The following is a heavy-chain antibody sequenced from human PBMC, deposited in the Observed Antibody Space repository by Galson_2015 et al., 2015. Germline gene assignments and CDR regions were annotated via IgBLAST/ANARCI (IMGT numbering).Heavy chain of an antibody. Sequence: SLRLSCAASGFTFSSYGMHWVRQAPGKGLEWVAVIWYDGSNKYYADSVKGRFTISRDNSKNTLYLQMNSLRAEDTAVYYCARAADLRYFDWLVPEAQYGMDVWGQGTTVTVSS. CDR3: ARAADLRYFDWLVPEAQYGMDV. CDR1: GFTFSSYG. J-gene: IGHJ6*02. D-gene: IGHD3-9*01. CDR2: IWYDGSNK. V-gene: IGHV3-33*01.